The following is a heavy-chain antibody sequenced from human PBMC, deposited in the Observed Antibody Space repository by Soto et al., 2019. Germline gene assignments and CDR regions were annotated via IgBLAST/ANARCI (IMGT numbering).Heavy chain of an antibody. V-gene: IGHV1-46*03. D-gene: IGHD2-15*01. CDR2: INPSGGST. J-gene: IGHJ4*02. CDR1: GYTFTSYY. CDR3: ARPRYCSGGSCYVDLDY. Sequence: GASVKVSCTASGYTFTSYYMHWVRQAPGQGLEWMGIINPSGGSTSYAQKFQGRVTMTRDTSTSTVYMELSSLRSEDTAVYYCARPRYCSGGSCYVDLDYWGQGTLVTVSS.